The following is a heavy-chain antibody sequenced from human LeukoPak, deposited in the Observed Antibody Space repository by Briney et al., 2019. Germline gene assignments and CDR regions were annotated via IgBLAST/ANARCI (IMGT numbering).Heavy chain of an antibody. CDR3: TRGITGHYRSLGGFAFGI. CDR1: GASITQHY. D-gene: IGHD3-16*01. J-gene: IGHJ3*02. V-gene: IGHV4-59*11. Sequence: PSETLSLTCTVSGASITQHYWSWIRQPPGKGLEYIGYFYYDGSTNYTSSVRSRVTILVDTSKNQFTLNLRSVSAADTAKYYCTRGITGHYRSLGGFAFGIWGQGTMVAVSS. CDR2: FYYDGST.